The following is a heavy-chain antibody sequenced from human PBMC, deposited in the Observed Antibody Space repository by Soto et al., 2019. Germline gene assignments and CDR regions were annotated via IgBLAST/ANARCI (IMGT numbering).Heavy chain of an antibody. V-gene: IGHV3-11*01. D-gene: IGHD3-22*01. J-gene: IGHJ4*02. Sequence: GGSLRLSCAASGFTFSDYYMSWIRQAPGKGLEWVSYISSSGSIIYYADSVKGRFTISRDNARNSLYLQLNSLRAEDTAVYYCARDKGYYDSSGYFDYWGQGTLVTVSS. CDR2: ISSSGSII. CDR1: GFTFSDYY. CDR3: ARDKGYYDSSGYFDY.